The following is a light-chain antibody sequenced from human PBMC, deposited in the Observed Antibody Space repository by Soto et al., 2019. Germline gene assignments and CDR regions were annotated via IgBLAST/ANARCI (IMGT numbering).Light chain of an antibody. CDR3: QQYMSSVT. Sequence: EILLTQSPGSLSLYPGQRATLSCRASQSVDSTFFAWYQKKPGQAPRLLIYGASKRDTGVPDRFSGSGSGTDFTLTISRLEPEDLAVYYCQQYMSSVTFGQGTKVEI. V-gene: IGKV3-20*01. CDR1: QSVDSTF. CDR2: GAS. J-gene: IGKJ1*01.